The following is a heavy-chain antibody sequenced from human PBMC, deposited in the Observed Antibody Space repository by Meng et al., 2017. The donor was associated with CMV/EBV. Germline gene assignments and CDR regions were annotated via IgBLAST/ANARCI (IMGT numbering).Heavy chain of an antibody. J-gene: IGHJ4*02. Sequence: GESLKISCAASGFTFSSYWMHWVRQAPGKGLVWVSRINSDGSSTSYADSVKGRFTISRDNAKNTLYLQMNSLRAEDTAVYYCAKDGRADIVVVPAAIDYWGQGTLVTVSS. V-gene: IGHV3-74*01. CDR2: INSDGSST. CDR3: AKDGRADIVVVPAAIDY. CDR1: GFTFSSYW. D-gene: IGHD2-2*01.